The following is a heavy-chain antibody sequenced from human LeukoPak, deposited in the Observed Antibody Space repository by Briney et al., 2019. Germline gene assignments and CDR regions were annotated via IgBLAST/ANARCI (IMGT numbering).Heavy chain of an antibody. CDR2: ISYDGSNK. D-gene: IGHD3-3*01. V-gene: IGHV3-30*03. Sequence: GGSLRLSCAASGFTVSSNYVSWVRQAPGKGLEWVTIISYDGSNKYYADSVKGRFTISRDNSKNTVYLQMNSLRAEDTAVYYCARDMGYYDFWSGFDYWGQGTLVTVSS. J-gene: IGHJ4*02. CDR3: ARDMGYYDFWSGFDY. CDR1: GFTVSSNY.